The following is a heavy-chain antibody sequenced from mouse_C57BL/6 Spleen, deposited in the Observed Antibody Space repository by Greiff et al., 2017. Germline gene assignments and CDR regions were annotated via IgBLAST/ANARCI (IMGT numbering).Heavy chain of an antibody. J-gene: IGHJ3*01. CDR3: ARWDGYGFAY. Sequence: QVQLKQSGAELVRPGASVKLSCKASGYTFTDYYINWVKQRPGQGLEWIARIYPGSGNTYYNEKFKGKATLTAEKSSSTAYMQLSSLTSEDSAVXFCARWDGYGFAYWGQGTLVTVSA. CDR2: IYPGSGNT. D-gene: IGHD2-2*01. V-gene: IGHV1-76*01. CDR1: GYTFTDYY.